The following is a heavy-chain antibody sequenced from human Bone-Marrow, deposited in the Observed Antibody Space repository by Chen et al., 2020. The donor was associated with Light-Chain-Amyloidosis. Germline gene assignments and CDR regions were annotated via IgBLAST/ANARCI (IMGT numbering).Heavy chain of an antibody. CDR2: IYSSGDN. D-gene: IGHD3-16*01. J-gene: IGHJ4*02. CDR3: ARFGPELGAPEDH. Sequence: QVHLQESGPGLVKPSETLSLTCTVAGGSVSNYYWSWIRRPAGKGLEWIGRIYSSGDNRYNPSLKSRVTMSVDTSKNQISLKITSVTAADTAIYPCARFGPELGAPEDHWGRGTLVTVSS. V-gene: IGHV4-4*07. CDR1: GGSVSNYY.